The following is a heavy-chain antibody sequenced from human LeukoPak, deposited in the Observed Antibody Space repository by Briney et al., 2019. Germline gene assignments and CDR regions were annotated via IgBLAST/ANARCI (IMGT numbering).Heavy chain of an antibody. CDR3: AKRPYSGHHFDY. Sequence: GGSLRLSCAASGFTFSSCAVSWVRQAPGKGLRWVSSISGSSTFYADSVKGRFTISRDIPRNMVYLQMNNLRAEDTAVYYCAKRPYSGHHFDYWGQGALVTVSS. V-gene: IGHV3-23*01. CDR2: ISGSST. CDR1: GFTFSSCA. J-gene: IGHJ4*02. D-gene: IGHD4-23*01.